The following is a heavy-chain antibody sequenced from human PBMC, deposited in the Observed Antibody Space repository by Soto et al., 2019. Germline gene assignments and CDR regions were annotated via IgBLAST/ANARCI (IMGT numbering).Heavy chain of an antibody. D-gene: IGHD1-26*01. CDR2: TNQDGSEK. J-gene: IGHJ4*02. CDR3: SGGVGDAI. CDR1: GFSFRSDW. Sequence: EDQLVESGGGLVQPGGSLRLTCAVSGFSFRSDWMNWVRQAPGKGLEWVAHTNQDGSEKYYLDSVKGRFTIFRDNAKNSLYVQMKSRGVEDTAVYYCSGGVGDAIWGQGTLVTVSS. V-gene: IGHV3-7*04.